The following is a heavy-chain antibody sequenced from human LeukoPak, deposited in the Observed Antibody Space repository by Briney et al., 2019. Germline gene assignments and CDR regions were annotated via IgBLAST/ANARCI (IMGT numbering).Heavy chain of an antibody. CDR2: INIDERIT. J-gene: IGHJ4*02. CDR3: AKAGDFWSGPIDY. CDR1: GFSFSTQR. Sequence: GGSLRLSCAASGFSFSTQRMHWVRQAPGKGLVWVSYINIDERITGYADSVKGRFTISRDNAKNTLYLQMNSLRAEDTAVYYCAKAGDFWSGPIDYWGQGTLVTVSS. V-gene: IGHV3-74*01. D-gene: IGHD3-3*01.